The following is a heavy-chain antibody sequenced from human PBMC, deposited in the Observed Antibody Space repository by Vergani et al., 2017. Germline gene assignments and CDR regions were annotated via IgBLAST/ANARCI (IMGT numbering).Heavy chain of an antibody. J-gene: IGHJ6*03. V-gene: IGHV1-58*01. D-gene: IGHD2-15*01. CDR2: IVVGSGNT. Sequence: QMQLVQSGPEVKKPGTSVKVSCKASGFTFTSSAVQWVRQARGQRLEWIGWIVVGSGNTNYAQKFQERVTITRDMSTSTAYMELSSLRSEDTAVYYCARGWDCSGGSCYWSIYYYYRDVWGKGP. CDR3: ARGWDCSGGSCYWSIYYYYRDV. CDR1: GFTFTSSA.